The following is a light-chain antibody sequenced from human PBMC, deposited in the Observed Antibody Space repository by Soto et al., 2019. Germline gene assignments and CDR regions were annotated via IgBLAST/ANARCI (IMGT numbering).Light chain of an antibody. J-gene: IGKJ4*01. CDR1: ENINTNC. CDR3: QQCGSSPLT. Sequence: EIVLTQSPGTLSLSPGERAALSCRASENINTNCLVWYQQIPGQAPRLLIYGAYRRATGTPARFSGSGSGTDFILTISRLEPEDFAVYYCQQCGSSPLTFGGGTKVEIK. V-gene: IGKV3-20*01. CDR2: GAY.